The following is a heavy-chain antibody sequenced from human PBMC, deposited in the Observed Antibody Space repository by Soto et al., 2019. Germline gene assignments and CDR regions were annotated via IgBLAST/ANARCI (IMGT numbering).Heavy chain of an antibody. V-gene: IGHV1-24*01. Sequence: ASVKVSCKVSGYTLTELSMHWVRQAPGKGLEWMGGFDPEDGETIYAQKFQGRVTMTEDTSADTAYMELSSLRSEDTAVYYCATDRIVGATGWFDPWGQGTLVTVSS. CDR3: ATDRIVGATGWFDP. CDR1: GYTLTELS. J-gene: IGHJ5*02. D-gene: IGHD1-26*01. CDR2: FDPEDGET.